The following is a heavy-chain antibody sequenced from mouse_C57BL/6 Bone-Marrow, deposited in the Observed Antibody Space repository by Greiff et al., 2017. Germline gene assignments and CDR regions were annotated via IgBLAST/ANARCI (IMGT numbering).Heavy chain of an antibody. CDR3: TRIAY. CDR2: IDPENCDT. V-gene: IGHV14-4*01. CDR1: GFNIKDDY. Sequence: VQLQQSGAELVRPGASVKLSCTASGFNIKDDYMHWVKQRPEQGLEWIGWIDPENCDTEYASKFQGKATITVDTSSNTAYLQLSSLTSEDTAVYYCTRIAYWGQGTLVTVSA. J-gene: IGHJ3*01.